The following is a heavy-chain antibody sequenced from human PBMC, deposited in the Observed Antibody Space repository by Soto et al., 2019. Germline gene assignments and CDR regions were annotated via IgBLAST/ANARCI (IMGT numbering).Heavy chain of an antibody. J-gene: IGHJ4*02. CDR1: GFSLTTSGVG. D-gene: IGHD3-3*01. CDR3: AHRVLRAVFGLVTTTAIYFDF. Sequence: QITLNESGPTVVKPTETLTLTCTFSGFSLTTSGVGVGWVRQSPGKAPEWLAVIYWDDNKRYSTSLKSRLTITKDTSKSQVVLTMANVDPADTATYYCAHRVLRAVFGLVTTTAIYFDFWGQGTPVVVSS. V-gene: IGHV2-5*02. CDR2: IYWDDNK.